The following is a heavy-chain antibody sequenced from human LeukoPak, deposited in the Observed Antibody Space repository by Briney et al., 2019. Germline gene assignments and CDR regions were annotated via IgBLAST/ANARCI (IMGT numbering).Heavy chain of an antibody. D-gene: IGHD5-24*01. CDR1: GFTFSNAW. Sequence: GGSLRLSCAASGFTFSNAWMSWVRQPPGKGLEWVGRIKSKTDGGTTDYAAPVKGRFTISRDGSKNTLYLQMNSLETEDTAVYYCTQGLQFYYYYGMDVWGQGTTVTVSS. CDR2: IKSKTDGGTT. J-gene: IGHJ6*02. CDR3: TQGLQFYYYYGMDV. V-gene: IGHV3-15*01.